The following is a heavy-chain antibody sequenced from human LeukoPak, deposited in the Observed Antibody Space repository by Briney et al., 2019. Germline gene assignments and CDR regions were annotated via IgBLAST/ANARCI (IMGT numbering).Heavy chain of an antibody. Sequence: SETLSLTCTVSGGSISSYYWSWIRQPPGKGLEWIGYMYNSGSTNYNPSLKSRVTISVDTSKNQLSLKLRSVTAADTAVYYCARVGFWSGYYSWFDPRGQGTLVTVSS. CDR3: ARVGFWSGYYSWFDP. D-gene: IGHD3-3*01. V-gene: IGHV4-59*01. CDR2: MYNSGST. CDR1: GGSISSYY. J-gene: IGHJ5*02.